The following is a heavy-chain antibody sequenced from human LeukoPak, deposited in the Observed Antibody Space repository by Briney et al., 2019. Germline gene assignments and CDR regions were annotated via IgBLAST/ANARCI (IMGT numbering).Heavy chain of an antibody. D-gene: IGHD7-27*01. Sequence: GGSLRLSCAASGFTFDDYTMHWVRQAPGKGLEWVSLISWDGGSTYYADSVKGRFTISRDNAKNTVYLQMTTLRVEDTAVYYCATDLGWGQGTLVTVSS. V-gene: IGHV3-43*01. J-gene: IGHJ4*02. CDR2: ISWDGGST. CDR3: ATDLG. CDR1: GFTFDDYT.